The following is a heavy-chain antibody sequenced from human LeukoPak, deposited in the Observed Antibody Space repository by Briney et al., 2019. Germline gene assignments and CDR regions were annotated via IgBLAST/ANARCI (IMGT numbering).Heavy chain of an antibody. V-gene: IGHV1-69*04. CDR1: GVTFNIYA. Sequence: SPNASFTASGVTFNIYAIGWVRQAPGEGVGWGGRIFPVLGIANYPQKFQGRVTITEDKSTSTAYWELSMLRSRDPAFFYLRMDVKMATISPDYWGQGTLVTVSS. D-gene: IGHD5-12*01. CDR2: IFPVLGIA. J-gene: IGHJ4*02. CDR3: RMDVKMATISPDY.